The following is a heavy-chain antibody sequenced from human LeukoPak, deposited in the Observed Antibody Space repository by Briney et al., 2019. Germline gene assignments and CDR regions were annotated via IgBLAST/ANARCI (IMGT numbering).Heavy chain of an antibody. V-gene: IGHV3-23*01. CDR1: GFSLSSYA. CDR3: ARFIAAPYYFDY. D-gene: IGHD6-13*01. J-gene: IGHJ4*02. CDR2: TSSSDDGK. Sequence: GGSLRLSCTVSGFSLSSYAMSWVRRAPGKGLEWVSATSSSDDGKYYADSVKGRFTISRDNAKNSLYLQMNSLRAEDTAVYYCARFIAAPYYFDYWGRGTLVTVSS.